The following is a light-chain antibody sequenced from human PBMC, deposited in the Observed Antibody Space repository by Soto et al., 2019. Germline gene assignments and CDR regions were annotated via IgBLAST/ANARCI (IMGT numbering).Light chain of an antibody. V-gene: IGKV3-15*01. J-gene: IGKJ1*01. CDR1: QSVSSN. Sequence: EIVMTQFPATLSVSPGERATLSCRASQSVSSNLAWYQQKPGQPPRLLIYGASTRATGIPARFSGSGSWTEFTFTISSLQSEDLAVYHCQHYNNWPPTLGQGTKVDIK. CDR3: QHYNNWPPT. CDR2: GAS.